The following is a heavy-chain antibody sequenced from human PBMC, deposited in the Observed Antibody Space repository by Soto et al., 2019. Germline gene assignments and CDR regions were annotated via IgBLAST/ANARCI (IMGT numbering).Heavy chain of an antibody. CDR2: ITPSGRFI. V-gene: IGHV3-21*01. CDR3: AGTYDPADY. CDR1: GISFSVYH. J-gene: IGHJ4*02. Sequence: ESGGGLVKPGGSLRLSCAASGISFSVYHMNWVRQAPGKGLEWVASITPSGRFINYADSVEGRFFISRDNTKNSLFLQMNSLRGEDTAVYYCAGTYDPADYWGQGTLVVVSS. D-gene: IGHD3-22*01.